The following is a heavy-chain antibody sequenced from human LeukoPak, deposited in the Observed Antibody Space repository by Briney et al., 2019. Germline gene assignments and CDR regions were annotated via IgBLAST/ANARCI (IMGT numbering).Heavy chain of an antibody. CDR1: GGTFSSYA. D-gene: IGHD3-3*01. Sequence: SVKVSCKASGGTFSSYAISWVRQAPGQGLEWMGGIIPIFGTANYAQKFQGRVTITADKSTSTAYMELSSLRSEDTAVYYCARNYDFWSGYYRHNWFDPWGQGTLVTVSS. CDR2: IIPIFGTA. CDR3: ARNYDFWSGYYRHNWFDP. V-gene: IGHV1-69*06. J-gene: IGHJ5*02.